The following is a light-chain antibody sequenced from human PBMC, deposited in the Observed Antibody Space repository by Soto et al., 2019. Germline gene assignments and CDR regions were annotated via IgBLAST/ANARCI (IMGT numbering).Light chain of an antibody. Sequence: QSVLTQPTSASGTPGQTVSISCSGTSSNMRTNTVNWYQHLPGTAPKLIIYSNDQRPSGVPDRFSASKSGTSASLAINGLQSADEAVYYCAAWDDSLAWVFGGGTKLTVL. CDR1: SSNMRTNT. CDR2: SND. CDR3: AAWDDSLAWV. J-gene: IGLJ3*02. V-gene: IGLV1-44*01.